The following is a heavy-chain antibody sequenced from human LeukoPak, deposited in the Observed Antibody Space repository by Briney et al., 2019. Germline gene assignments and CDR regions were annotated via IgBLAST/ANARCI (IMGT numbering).Heavy chain of an antibody. CDR1: GGSLGSYY. Sequence: SETLSLTCPVSGGSLGSYYWSWIRQPPGKGLAWIGCIYYSGSTNYNPSLKSRVTISVDTSKNQCSLKLSSVTAADTAVYYCAREGRSRSSKGFDYWGQGTLVTVSS. V-gene: IGHV4-59*01. CDR3: AREGRSRSSKGFDY. J-gene: IGHJ4*02. D-gene: IGHD6-6*01. CDR2: IYYSGST.